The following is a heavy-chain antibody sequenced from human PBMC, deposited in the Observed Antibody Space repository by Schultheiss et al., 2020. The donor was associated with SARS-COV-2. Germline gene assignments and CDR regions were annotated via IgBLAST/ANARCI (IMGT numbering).Heavy chain of an antibody. CDR1: GFSLSNARMG. D-gene: IGHD5-24*01. CDR3: ARALGWLQDPFDY. V-gene: IGHV2-26*01. CDR2: IFSNDEK. Sequence: SGPTQVQPTEPLTLTCTVSGFSLSNARMGVSWIRQPPGKALEWLAHIFSNDEKSYSTSLKSRLTISNETSKSQVVLTMTNMDPVDTATYYCARALGWLQDPFDYWGQGTLVTVSS. J-gene: IGHJ4*02.